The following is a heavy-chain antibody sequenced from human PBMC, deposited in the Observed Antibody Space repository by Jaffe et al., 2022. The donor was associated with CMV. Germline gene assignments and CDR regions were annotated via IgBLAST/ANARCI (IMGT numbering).Heavy chain of an antibody. V-gene: IGHV3-15*01. Sequence: EVQLVESGGGLVKPGGSLRLSCAASGFTFSNAWMSWVRQAPGKGLEWVGRIKSKTDGGTTDYAAPVKGRFTISRDDSKNTLYLQMNSLKTEDTAVYYCTTDWEPTLAYCGGDCYSPFYWGQGTLVTVSS. CDR1: GFTFSNAW. J-gene: IGHJ4*02. CDR3: TTDWEPTLAYCGGDCYSPFY. D-gene: IGHD2-21*02. CDR2: IKSKTDGGTT.